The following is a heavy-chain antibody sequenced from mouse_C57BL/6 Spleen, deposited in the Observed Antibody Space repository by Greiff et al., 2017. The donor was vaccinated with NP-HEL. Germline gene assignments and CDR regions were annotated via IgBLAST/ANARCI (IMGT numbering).Heavy chain of an antibody. J-gene: IGHJ2*01. Sequence: VQLKESGAELVRPGSSVKMSCKTSGYTFTSYGINWVKQRPGQGLEWIGYIYIGNGYTEYNEKFKGKVTLTSDTSSSTAYMQLSSLTSEDSAIYFCARGRYGDPLYYFDYWGQGTTLTVSS. CDR2: IYIGNGYT. D-gene: IGHD1-1*01. CDR1: GYTFTSYG. CDR3: ARGRYGDPLYYFDY. V-gene: IGHV1-58*01.